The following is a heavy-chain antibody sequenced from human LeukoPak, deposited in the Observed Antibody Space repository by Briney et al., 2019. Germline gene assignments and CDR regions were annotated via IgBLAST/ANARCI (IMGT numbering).Heavy chain of an antibody. CDR2: INGRGGST. CDR3: ARESGITMLRGAHTP. J-gene: IGHJ5*02. D-gene: IGHD3-10*01. CDR1: GFTFSSYG. Sequence: GGSLRLSCAASGFTFSSYGMSWVRQAPGKGLEWVSSINGRGGSTYYADSVKGRFTVSRDNAKNSLYLQMNSLRAEDTAVYYCARESGITMLRGAHTPWGQGVLVTVSS. V-gene: IGHV3-23*01.